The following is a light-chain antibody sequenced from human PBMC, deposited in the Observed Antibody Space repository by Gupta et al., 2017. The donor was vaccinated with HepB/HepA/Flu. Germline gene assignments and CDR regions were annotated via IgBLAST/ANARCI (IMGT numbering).Light chain of an antibody. CDR1: QSLLNSNGYHY. J-gene: IGKJ4*01. V-gene: IGKV2-28*01. CDR2: VVS. CDR3: MQGLHPPRT. Sequence: DIVMTQFPLSLPVTPGEPASISCRSSQSLLNSNGYHYLDWYVQKPGQSPQLLISVVSLRASGVPDRFSGSGSGTDFTLTISRVEAEDVGVYYCMQGLHPPRTFGGGTKVESK.